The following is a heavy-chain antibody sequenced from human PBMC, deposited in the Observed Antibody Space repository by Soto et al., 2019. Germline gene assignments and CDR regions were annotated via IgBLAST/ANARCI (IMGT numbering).Heavy chain of an antibody. V-gene: IGHV3-30*18. D-gene: IGHD6-25*01. CDR3: AKVAASPYYYYGMDV. J-gene: IGHJ6*02. CDR1: GFTFSSYG. Sequence: GGSLRLSCAASGFTFSSYGMHWVRQAPGKGLEWVAVISYDGSNKYYADSVKGRFTISRDNSKNPLYLQMNSLRAEDTAVYYCAKVAASPYYYYGMDVWGQGTMVTVSS. CDR2: ISYDGSNK.